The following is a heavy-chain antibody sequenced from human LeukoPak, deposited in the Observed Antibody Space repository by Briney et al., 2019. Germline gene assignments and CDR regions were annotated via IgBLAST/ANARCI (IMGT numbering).Heavy chain of an antibody. D-gene: IGHD3-10*01. V-gene: IGHV3-30*04. J-gene: IGHJ6*02. CDR2: ISYDGSNK. CDR3: ARDRGGFYYYYGMDV. Sequence: PGRSLRLSCAASGFTFSSYAMHWVRQAPGKGLEWVAVISYDGSNKYYADSVKGRFTISRDNSKNTLYLQMNSLRAEDTAVYYCARDRGGFYYYYGMDVWGQGTTVTVSS. CDR1: GFTFSSYA.